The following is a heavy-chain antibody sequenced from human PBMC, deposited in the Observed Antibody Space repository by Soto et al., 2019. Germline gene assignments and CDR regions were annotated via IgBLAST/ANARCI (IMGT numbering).Heavy chain of an antibody. J-gene: IGHJ4*02. Sequence: PGGSLRLSCAASGFTFSNYAMSWVRQAPGRGLEWVSALSANGESTYFADSVKGRFTISRDTSKNSLYLQMNSLRAEDTAVYYCARENRDAGSIRYWGQGALVTVSS. CDR2: LSANGEST. V-gene: IGHV3-23*01. CDR1: GFTFSNYA. CDR3: ARENRDAGSIRY. D-gene: IGHD1-26*01.